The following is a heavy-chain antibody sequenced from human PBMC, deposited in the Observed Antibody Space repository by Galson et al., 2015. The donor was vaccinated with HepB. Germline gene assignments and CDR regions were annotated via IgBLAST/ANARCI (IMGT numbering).Heavy chain of an antibody. Sequence: SLRLSCAASGFTFSSYAMHWVRQAPGKGLEWVAVISYDGSNKYYADSVKGRFTISRDNSKNTLYLQMNSLRAEDTAVYYCVSGSCGGDCYSFLDFDYWGQGTLVTVSS. CDR3: VSGSCGGDCYSFLDFDY. CDR2: ISYDGSNK. V-gene: IGHV3-30-3*01. D-gene: IGHD2-21*02. CDR1: GFTFSSYA. J-gene: IGHJ4*02.